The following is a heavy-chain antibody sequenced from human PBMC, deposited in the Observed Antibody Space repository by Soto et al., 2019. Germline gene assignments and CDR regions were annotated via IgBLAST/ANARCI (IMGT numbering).Heavy chain of an antibody. Sequence: QVQLVQSGAEVKKPGSSVKVSCKASGGTFSSYAISWVRQAPGQGLEWMGGIIPIFGTANYAQKFQGRVTITADESTSTAYMELSRLRAEDTAVYYCAREEIGVAGKAPSRLDPWGQGTLVSVSS. CDR1: GGTFSSYA. D-gene: IGHD6-19*01. V-gene: IGHV1-69*12. CDR2: IIPIFGTA. CDR3: AREEIGVAGKAPSRLDP. J-gene: IGHJ5*02.